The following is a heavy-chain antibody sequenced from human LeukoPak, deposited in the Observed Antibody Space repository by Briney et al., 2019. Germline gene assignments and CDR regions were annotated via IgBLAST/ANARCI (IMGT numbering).Heavy chain of an antibody. V-gene: IGHV3-7*01. Sequence: GGSLRLSCTASGFTLSTSWMSWVRQAPGRGLEWVASIKQDGSQKYYVDSVKGRFTISRDNVQNSLYLQMNSLRAEDTAVYYCARLFRDVTTFDYWGQGTLVTVSS. CDR1: GFTLSTSW. CDR3: ARLFRDVTTFDY. D-gene: IGHD1-1*01. CDR2: IKQDGSQK. J-gene: IGHJ4*02.